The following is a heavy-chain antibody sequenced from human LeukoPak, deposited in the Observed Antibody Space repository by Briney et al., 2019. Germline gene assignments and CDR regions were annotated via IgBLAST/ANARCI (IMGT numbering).Heavy chain of an antibody. CDR2: IYPGDSDT. D-gene: IGHD3-10*01. CDR1: GYSFTSYW. CDR3: ARSSDYFDPGSYYPAPNYNYYYYMDV. J-gene: IGHJ6*02. V-gene: IGHV5-51*01. Sequence: AGESLKISCKGPGYSFTSYWIGWVRQMPGKGLEWMGIIYPGDSDTRYSPSFQGQVTISADKSISTAYLQWSSLKASDTAMYYCARSSDYFDPGSYYPAPNYNYYYYMDVWGQGTTVTVSS.